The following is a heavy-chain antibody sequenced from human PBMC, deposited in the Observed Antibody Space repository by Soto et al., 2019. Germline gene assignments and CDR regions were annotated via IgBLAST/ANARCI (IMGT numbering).Heavy chain of an antibody. Sequence: NVSCKASGGTFSSYAISWVRQAPGQGLEWRGGIIPIFGTANYAQKFQGRVTITADKSTSTAYMELSSLRSEDTAVYYCARRRFGEFFYYYAMDAWGQGTTVPVSS. CDR1: GGTFSSYA. D-gene: IGHD3-10*01. J-gene: IGHJ6*02. CDR3: ARRRFGEFFYYYAMDA. V-gene: IGHV1-69*06. CDR2: IIPIFGTA.